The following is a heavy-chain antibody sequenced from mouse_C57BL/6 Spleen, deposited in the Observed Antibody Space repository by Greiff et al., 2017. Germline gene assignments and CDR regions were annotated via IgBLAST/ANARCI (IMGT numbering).Heavy chain of an antibody. CDR2: IWSDGST. Sequence: QVQLQQSGPGLVAPSQSLSITCTVSGFSLTSYGVHWVRQPPGKGLEWLVVIWSDGSTTYNSALKSRLSISKDNSKSQVFLKMNSLQTDDTAMYYCARHRSSQGYFDYWGQGTTLTVSS. J-gene: IGHJ2*01. CDR1: GFSLTSYG. D-gene: IGHD1-1*01. CDR3: ARHRSSQGYFDY. V-gene: IGHV2-6-1*01.